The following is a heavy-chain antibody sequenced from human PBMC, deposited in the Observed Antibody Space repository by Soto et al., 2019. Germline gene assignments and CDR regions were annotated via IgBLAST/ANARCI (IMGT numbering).Heavy chain of an antibody. J-gene: IGHJ2*01. CDR3: ARVGVDIVLMVYAGDWYFDL. CDR1: GYTFTSYG. Sequence: QVQLVQSGAEVKKPGASVKVSCKASGYTFTSYGISWVRQAPGQGLEWMGWISAYNGNTNYAQKLQGRVTMTTDTSTSTAYMELRSLRSDDTAVYYCARVGVDIVLMVYAGDWYFDLWGRGTLVTVSS. V-gene: IGHV1-18*01. CDR2: ISAYNGNT. D-gene: IGHD2-8*01.